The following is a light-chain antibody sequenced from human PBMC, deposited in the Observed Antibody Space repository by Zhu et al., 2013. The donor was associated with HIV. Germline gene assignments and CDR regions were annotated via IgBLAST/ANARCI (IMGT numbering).Light chain of an antibody. Sequence: EIVMTQSPATLSVSPGERATLSCRASQSVSSNLAWYQQKLGQAPRLLIYDASNRATGIPARFSGSGSGTDFTLTISSLEPEDFAVYYCQQRSNLITFGQGT. V-gene: IGKV3-11*01. CDR1: QSVSSN. J-gene: IGKJ5*01. CDR2: DAS. CDR3: QQRSNLIT.